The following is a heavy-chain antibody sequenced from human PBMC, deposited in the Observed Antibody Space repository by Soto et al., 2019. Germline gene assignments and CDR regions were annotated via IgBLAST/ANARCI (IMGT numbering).Heavy chain of an antibody. Sequence: SCAASGFTFSSYSMNWVRQAPGKGLEWVSSISSSSSYIYYADSVKGRFTISRDNAKNSLYLQMNSLRAEDTAVYYCARDFSRGSVRWFDPWGQGTLVTVSS. J-gene: IGHJ5*02. CDR3: ARDFSRGSVRWFDP. CDR1: GFTFSSYS. D-gene: IGHD3-10*01. CDR2: ISSSSSYI. V-gene: IGHV3-21*01.